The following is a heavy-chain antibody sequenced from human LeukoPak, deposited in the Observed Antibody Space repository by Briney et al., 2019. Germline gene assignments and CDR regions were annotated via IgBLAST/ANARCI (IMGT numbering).Heavy chain of an antibody. Sequence: SETLSLTCTVSGGSISSYYWSWIRQPPGKGLEWIGRIYTSGSTNYNPSLKSRVTISVDTSKNQFSLKLSSVTAADTAVYYCARSYDSSGYYLGAYFDYWGQGTLVTVSS. V-gene: IGHV4-4*08. CDR1: GGSISSYY. CDR3: ARSYDSSGYYLGAYFDY. J-gene: IGHJ4*02. CDR2: IYTSGST. D-gene: IGHD3-22*01.